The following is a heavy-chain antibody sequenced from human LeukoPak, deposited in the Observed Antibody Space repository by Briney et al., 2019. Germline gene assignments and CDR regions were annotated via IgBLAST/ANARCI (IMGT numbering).Heavy chain of an antibody. CDR1: GDSVSSNSAA. J-gene: IGHJ4*02. V-gene: IGHV6-1*01. CDR3: ARGPYSSGWLTNYFDY. Sequence: SQTLSLTCAISGDSVSSNSAAWNWIRQSPSRGLEWLGRTYYRSKWYNDYAVSVKSRITINPDTSKNQFSLQLNSVTPEDTVVYYCARGPYSSGWLTNYFDYWGQGTLVTVSS. CDR2: TYYRSKWYN. D-gene: IGHD6-19*01.